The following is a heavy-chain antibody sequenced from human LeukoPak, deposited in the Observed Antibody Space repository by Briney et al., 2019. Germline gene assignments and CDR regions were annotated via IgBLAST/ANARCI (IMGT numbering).Heavy chain of an antibody. D-gene: IGHD5-18*01. J-gene: IGHJ4*02. CDR2: IRYDGSNK. CDR1: GLTFSTYG. Sequence: GGSLRLSCAASGLTFSTYGMHWVRQAPGKGLEWVAFIRYDGSNKYYADSVKGRFTISRDNSKNTLYLQMNSLRAEDTAVYYCAKDRGYSYAYFDFRGQGTLVTVSS. CDR3: AKDRGYSYAYFDF. V-gene: IGHV3-30*02.